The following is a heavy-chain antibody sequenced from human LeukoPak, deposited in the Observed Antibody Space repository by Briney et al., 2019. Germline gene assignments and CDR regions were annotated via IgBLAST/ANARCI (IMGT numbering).Heavy chain of an antibody. V-gene: IGHV3-21*01. CDR1: GFTFSSYS. CDR2: ISSSSSYI. CDR3: ASSIVGVADY. J-gene: IGHJ4*02. Sequence: GGSLRLSCAASGFTFSSYSMNWVRQAPGKGLEWVSSISSSSSYIYYADSVKGRFTISRDNAKNSLCLQMNSLRAEDTAVYYCASSIVGVADYWGQGTLVTVSS. D-gene: IGHD1-26*01.